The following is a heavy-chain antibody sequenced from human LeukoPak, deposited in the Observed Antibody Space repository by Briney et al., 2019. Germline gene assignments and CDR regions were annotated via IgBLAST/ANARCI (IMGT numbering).Heavy chain of an antibody. J-gene: IGHJ6*03. V-gene: IGHV4-39*01. CDR1: GDSVNSNTYY. D-gene: IGHD3-10*01. CDR2: VYYSGTT. Sequence: SETLSLTCSDSGDSVNSNTYYWGWIRQSPGRGLEWIGNVYYSGTTYYNPSLESRVTISADTSRNQFSLRLNSVTVADTAIYYCARQGSFYYYYYMDVWGKGTTVTVSS. CDR3: ARQGSFYYYYYMDV.